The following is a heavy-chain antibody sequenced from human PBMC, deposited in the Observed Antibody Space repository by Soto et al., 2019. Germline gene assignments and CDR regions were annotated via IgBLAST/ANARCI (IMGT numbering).Heavy chain of an antibody. J-gene: IGHJ6*02. Sequence: GGSLRRSCLAAGCGFSSYAMDWVRQAPGKGLESISSISASGDRTYYADSVKGRLTISRDNSKNLLFLELNSLRAEDTAVHYCAKILAPSDYYWSGLDVWGQGAAVTVSS. CDR3: AKILAPSDYYWSGLDV. CDR1: GCGFSSYA. V-gene: IGHV3-23*01. CDR2: ISASGDRT. D-gene: IGHD2-8*02.